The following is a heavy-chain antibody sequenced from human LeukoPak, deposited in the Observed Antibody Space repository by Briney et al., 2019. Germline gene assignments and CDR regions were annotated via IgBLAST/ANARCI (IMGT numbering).Heavy chain of an antibody. CDR2: IYYGRTT. V-gene: IGHV4-39*01. J-gene: IGHJ4*02. CDR1: AGSITSGSHH. Sequence: SETLSLTCTVSAGSITSGSHHWGRIRQSPGKGLEWIGSIYYGRTTYYNPSLNSRVTISVVTSKNQFSLQLNSVTAADTAVYYCVRHDGRGGATMGALDSWGQGSLVTVSS. D-gene: IGHD5-12*01. CDR3: VRHDGRGGATMGALDS.